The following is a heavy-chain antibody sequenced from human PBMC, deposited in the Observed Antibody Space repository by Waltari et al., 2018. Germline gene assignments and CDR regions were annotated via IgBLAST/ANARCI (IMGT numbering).Heavy chain of an antibody. V-gene: IGHV4-39*01. CDR3: ARASGYYYYALDV. D-gene: IGHD3-10*01. J-gene: IGHJ6*02. Sequence: QLQLQESGPGLVKASETLSLICSVSGGSIRSSSYYWAWIRQPPGKGLEWIGSLYYSGTTYENPSLQGRVTISVETSKNQFSLKLTSVTAADTAVDFCARASGYYYYALDVWGQGTTVIVSS. CDR2: LYYSGTT. CDR1: GGSIRSSSYY.